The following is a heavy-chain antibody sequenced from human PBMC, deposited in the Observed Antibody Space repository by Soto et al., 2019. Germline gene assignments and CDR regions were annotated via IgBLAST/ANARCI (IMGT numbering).Heavy chain of an antibody. Sequence: EVQLVESGGGLVQPGGSLRLSCAASGFTFSDHHMDWVRQAPGKGLEWVGRARNKAHGYTTAYAASLKGRFTIPRDDSKNLLSLRMNSQKTEDTAVYFGARLMDKSFDLWGQGTLVSVSS. J-gene: IGHJ4*02. CDR1: GFTFSDHH. D-gene: IGHD2-8*01. CDR2: ARNKAHGYTT. V-gene: IGHV3-72*01. CDR3: ARLMDKSFDL.